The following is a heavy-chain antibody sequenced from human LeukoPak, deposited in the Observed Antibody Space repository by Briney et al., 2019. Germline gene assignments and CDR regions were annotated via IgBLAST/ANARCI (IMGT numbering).Heavy chain of an antibody. J-gene: IGHJ5*02. D-gene: IGHD3-22*01. CDR3: AHYYDSSGSFDP. Sequence: SETLSLTCTVSGGSISSYYWSWIRQPPGKGLEWIGYIYYSGSTNYNPSLKSRVTISVDTSKNQFSLKLSSVTAADTAVYYCAHYYDSSGSFDPWGQGTLVTVSS. V-gene: IGHV4-59*01. CDR2: IYYSGST. CDR1: GGSISSYY.